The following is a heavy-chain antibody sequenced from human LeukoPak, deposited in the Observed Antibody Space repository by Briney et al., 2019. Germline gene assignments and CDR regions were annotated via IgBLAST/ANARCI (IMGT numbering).Heavy chain of an antibody. D-gene: IGHD3-22*01. CDR1: GGSISSSSYY. Sequence: SETLSLTCTVSGGSISSSSYYWGWIRQPPGEGLEWLGSIYYSGSTYYNPSLKSRVTISVDTSKNQFSLKLSSVTAADTAVYYCARQNARITMIVVASDYWGQGTLVTVSS. J-gene: IGHJ4*02. CDR3: ARQNARITMIVVASDY. V-gene: IGHV4-39*01. CDR2: IYYSGST.